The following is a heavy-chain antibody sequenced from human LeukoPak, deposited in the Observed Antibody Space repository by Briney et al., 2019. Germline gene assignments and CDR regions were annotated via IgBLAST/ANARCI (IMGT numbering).Heavy chain of an antibody. CDR1: GYTFISYY. Sequence: GASVKVSCKASGYTFISYYMHWVRQAPGQGLEWMGIINPSGGSTSYAQKFQGRVTMTRDTSTSTVYMELSSLRSEDTAVYYCAREMVGYCSGGSCSRKGYFDYWGRGTLVTVSS. CDR3: AREMVGYCSGGSCSRKGYFDY. V-gene: IGHV1-46*01. J-gene: IGHJ4*02. CDR2: INPSGGST. D-gene: IGHD2-15*01.